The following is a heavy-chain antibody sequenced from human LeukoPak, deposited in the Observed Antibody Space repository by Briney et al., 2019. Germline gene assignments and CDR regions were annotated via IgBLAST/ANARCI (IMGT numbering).Heavy chain of an antibody. D-gene: IGHD6-19*01. Sequence: GGSLRLSCAASGFTFSSYAMHWVRQAPGKGLEWVAVISYDGSDKYYADSVKGRFTISRDNSKNTLYLQMNSLRAEDTAVYYCAREGGGWSPYFDYWGQGTLVTVSS. CDR3: AREGGGWSPYFDY. J-gene: IGHJ4*02. V-gene: IGHV3-30*04. CDR1: GFTFSSYA. CDR2: ISYDGSDK.